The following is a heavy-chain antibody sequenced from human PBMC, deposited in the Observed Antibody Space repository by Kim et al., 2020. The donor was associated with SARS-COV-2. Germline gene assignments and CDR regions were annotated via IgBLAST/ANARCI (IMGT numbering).Heavy chain of an antibody. J-gene: IGHJ6*02. CDR1: GGSFSGYY. V-gene: IGHV4-34*01. D-gene: IGHD2-21*01. CDR3: ARANIVGRNGMDV. Sequence: SETLSLTCAVYGGSFSGYYWSWIRQPPGKGLEWIGEINHSGSTNYNPSLKSRVTISVDTSKNQFSLKLSSVTAADTAVSFCARANIVGRNGMDVWGQGTT. CDR2: INHSGST.